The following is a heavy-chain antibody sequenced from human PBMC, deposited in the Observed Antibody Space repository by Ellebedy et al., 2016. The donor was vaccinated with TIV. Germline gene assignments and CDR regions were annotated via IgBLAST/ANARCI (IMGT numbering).Heavy chain of an antibody. CDR1: GFTFSSYA. D-gene: IGHD2-21*02. J-gene: IGHJ6*02. Sequence: GESLKISCAASGFTFSSYAMHWVRQAPGKGLEWVAVISYDGSNKYYADSVKGRFTIYRDNSKNTLYLQMNSLRAEDTAVYYCARDGDENCGGDCYYYYYGMDVWGQGTTVTVSS. CDR2: ISYDGSNK. CDR3: ARDGDENCGGDCYYYYYGMDV. V-gene: IGHV3-30-3*01.